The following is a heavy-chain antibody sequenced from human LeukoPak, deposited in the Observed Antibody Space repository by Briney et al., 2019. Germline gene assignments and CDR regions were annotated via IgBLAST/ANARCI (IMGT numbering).Heavy chain of an antibody. J-gene: IGHJ4*02. Sequence: GGSLRLSCVASGFTFDDYAMHWVRQAPGKGLEWVSGLDWNSGRIDYAESVKGRFTISRDNAKNSLYLQMNSLRAEDTAVYYCARDVGITTHWGQGTLVTVSS. CDR2: LDWNSGRI. CDR3: ARDVGITTH. V-gene: IGHV3-9*01. D-gene: IGHD3-22*01. CDR1: GFTFDDYA.